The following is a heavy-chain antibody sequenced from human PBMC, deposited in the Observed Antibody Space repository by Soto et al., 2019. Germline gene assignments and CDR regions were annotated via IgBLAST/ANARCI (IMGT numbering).Heavy chain of an antibody. D-gene: IGHD4-17*01. V-gene: IGHV3-72*01. J-gene: IGHJ3*02. Sequence: GGSLRLSCAASGFTFSDHYMDWVRQAPGKGLEWVGRTRNKANSYTTEYAASVKGRFTISRDDSKNSLYLQMNSLKTEDTAVYYCAREANTTVHDAFDIWGQGTMVTVSS. CDR3: AREANTTVHDAFDI. CDR2: TRNKANSYTT. CDR1: GFTFSDHY.